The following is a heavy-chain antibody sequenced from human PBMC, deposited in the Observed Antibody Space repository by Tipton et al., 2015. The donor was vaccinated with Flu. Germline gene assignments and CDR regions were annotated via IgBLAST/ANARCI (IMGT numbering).Heavy chain of an antibody. V-gene: IGHV4-4*07. Sequence: TLSLTCTVSGEPLGTHYWTWFRQPAGERLEWIWRIFATGTAIYNPSLRSRVTMSVDTSKNQFSLNLTSVTAADTAVYYCARLPRHYGDYPLDYWGPGIMVTVS. CDR1: GEPLGTHY. J-gene: IGHJ4*01. D-gene: IGHD4-17*01. CDR3: ARLPRHYGDYPLDY. CDR2: IFATGTA.